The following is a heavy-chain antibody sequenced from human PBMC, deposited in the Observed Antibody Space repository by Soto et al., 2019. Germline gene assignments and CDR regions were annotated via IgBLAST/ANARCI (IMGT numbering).Heavy chain of an antibody. J-gene: IGHJ4*02. CDR1: GGSISSSSYY. Sequence: QLQLQESGPGLVKPSETLSLTCTVSGGSISSSSYYWGWIRQPPGKGLEWIGSIYYSGSTYYNPSLKSRVTISVDTSKNQFSLKLSSVTAADTAVYYCARHLWPRYNWNDNHFDYWGQGTLVTVSS. D-gene: IGHD1-20*01. CDR3: ARHLWPRYNWNDNHFDY. V-gene: IGHV4-39*01. CDR2: IYYSGST.